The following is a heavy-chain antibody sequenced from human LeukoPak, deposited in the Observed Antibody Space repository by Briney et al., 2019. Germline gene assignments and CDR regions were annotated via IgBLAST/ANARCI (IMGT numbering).Heavy chain of an antibody. CDR1: GFTFRTHS. J-gene: IGHJ6*03. CDR3: AKDWGKDYYGSGTSGDYMDV. Sequence: GESLRLSCAASGFTFRTHSMNWVGQAPGKGREWVAYISYDRVTRKYADSVKGRFTISRDNSKNSLYLQMNSLRAEDTALYYCAKDWGKDYYGSGTSGDYMDVWGKGTTVTVSS. V-gene: IGHV3-48*04. CDR2: ISYDRVTR. D-gene: IGHD3-10*01.